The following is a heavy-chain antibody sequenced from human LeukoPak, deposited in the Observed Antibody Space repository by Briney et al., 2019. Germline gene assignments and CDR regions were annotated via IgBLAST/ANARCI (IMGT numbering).Heavy chain of an antibody. D-gene: IGHD5-18*01. J-gene: IGHJ3*02. Sequence: GGSLRLSCAASGFTFSTYGMHWVRQAPGKGLEWVALISYDGSKKYYADSVKGRFTISRDNSESTLYLQMNSLRPEDTAVYHCAKGRQQWWTFDVLGIWGQGTVVTVSS. CDR3: AKGRQQWWTFDVLGI. V-gene: IGHV3-30*18. CDR2: ISYDGSKK. CDR1: GFTFSTYG.